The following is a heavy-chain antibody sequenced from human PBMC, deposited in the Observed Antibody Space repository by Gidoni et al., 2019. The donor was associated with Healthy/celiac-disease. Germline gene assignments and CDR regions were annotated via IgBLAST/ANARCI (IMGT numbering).Heavy chain of an antibody. Sequence: QVQLGQSGAEVKKPGSAGKGACKASGGPFSSYAISWVRQAPGQGLEWMGRIIPILGIANYAQKFQGRVTITADKSTSTAYMELSSLRSEDTAVYYCARAQPDVWGQGTTVTVSS. CDR3: ARAQPDV. CDR1: GGPFSSYA. V-gene: IGHV1-69*04. J-gene: IGHJ6*02. CDR2: IIPILGIA.